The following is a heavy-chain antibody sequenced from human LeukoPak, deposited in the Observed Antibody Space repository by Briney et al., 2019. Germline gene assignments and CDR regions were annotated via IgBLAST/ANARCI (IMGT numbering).Heavy chain of an antibody. D-gene: IGHD2-2*02. V-gene: IGHV1-8*03. CDR1: GYTFTSYD. Sequence: ASVKVSCKASGYTFTSYDINWVRQATGQGLEWMGWMNPNSGNTGYAQKFQGRVTITRNTSISTAYMELSSLRSEDPAVYYCARGRCSSTSCYKGYYYYYMDVWGKGTTVTVSS. J-gene: IGHJ6*03. CDR3: ARGRCSSTSCYKGYYYYYMDV. CDR2: MNPNSGNT.